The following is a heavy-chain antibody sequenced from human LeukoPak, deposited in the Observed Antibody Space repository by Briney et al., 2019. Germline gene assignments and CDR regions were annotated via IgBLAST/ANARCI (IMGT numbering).Heavy chain of an antibody. CDR3: ARARDIVVVVAATRTHFDY. D-gene: IGHD2-15*01. V-gene: IGHV1-18*04. J-gene: IGHJ4*02. Sequence: GASVKVSCKASGYTFTGYYIHWVRQAPGQGLEWMGWIGAYNGNTNYAQKLQGRVTMTTDTSTSTAYMELRSLRSDDTAVYYCARARDIVVVVAATRTHFDYWGQGTLVTVSS. CDR1: GYTFTGYY. CDR2: IGAYNGNT.